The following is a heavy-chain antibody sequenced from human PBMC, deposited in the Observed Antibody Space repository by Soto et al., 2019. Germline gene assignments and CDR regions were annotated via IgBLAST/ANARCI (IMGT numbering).Heavy chain of an antibody. CDR3: AKIPSTIFGDYYYYYGMDV. CDR1: GFTFSSYA. J-gene: IGHJ6*02. V-gene: IGHV3-23*01. Sequence: EVQLLESGGGLVQPGGSLRLSCAASGFTFSSYAMSWVRQAPGKGLEWVSAISGSGGSTYYADSVKGRFTFSRDNSKNTLYLQMNSLRAEDTAVYYCAKIPSTIFGDYYYYYGMDVWGQGTTVTVSS. D-gene: IGHD3-3*01. CDR2: ISGSGGST.